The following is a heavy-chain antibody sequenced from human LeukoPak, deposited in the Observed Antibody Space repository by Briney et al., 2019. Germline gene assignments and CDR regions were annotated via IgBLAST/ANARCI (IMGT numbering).Heavy chain of an antibody. CDR3: ARGRPRSEYGMDV. CDR2: IYHSGST. J-gene: IGHJ6*02. Sequence: PSETLSLTCTVSGGSISSSSYSWSWIRQPPGKGLEWIGYIYHSGSTYYNPSLKSRVTISVDRSKNQFSLKLSSVTAADTAVYYCARGRPRSEYGMDVWGQGTTVTVSS. V-gene: IGHV4-30-2*01. CDR1: GGSISSSSYS.